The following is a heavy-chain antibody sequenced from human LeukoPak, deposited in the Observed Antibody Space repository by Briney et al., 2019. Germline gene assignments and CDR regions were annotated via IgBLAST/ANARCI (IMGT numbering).Heavy chain of an antibody. CDR1: GYTFTSHY. CDR2: INPSGGRT. J-gene: IGHJ4*02. V-gene: IGHV1-46*01. Sequence: ASVKVSCKASGYTFTSHYMHWVRQAPGQGLEWMGIINPSGGRTTFAQKFQGRVTMTRDTSTSTVYMELSSLRSEDTALYYCARGLVSSGGTLDYWGQGTLVTVSS. CDR3: ARGLVSSGGTLDY. D-gene: IGHD2-15*01.